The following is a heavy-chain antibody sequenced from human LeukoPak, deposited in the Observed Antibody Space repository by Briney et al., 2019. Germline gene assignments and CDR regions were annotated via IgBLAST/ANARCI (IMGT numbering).Heavy chain of an antibody. CDR3: AARSGSLDY. D-gene: IGHD1-26*01. J-gene: IGHJ4*02. Sequence: PSETLSLTCTVSVGSISSYYWSWIRQPPGKGLEWIGYIYYSGSTNYNPSLKSRVTISVDTSKNQFSLKLSSVTAAETGVYYCAARSGSLDYWGQGTLVTVSS. V-gene: IGHV4-59*01. CDR1: VGSISSYY. CDR2: IYYSGST.